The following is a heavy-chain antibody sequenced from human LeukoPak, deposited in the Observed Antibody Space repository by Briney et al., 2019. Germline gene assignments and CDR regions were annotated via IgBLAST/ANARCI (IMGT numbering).Heavy chain of an antibody. Sequence: LETLSLTCTVSGGSISSYYWSWIRQPPGKGLEWIGYIYYSGSTNYNPSLKSRVTISVDTSKNQFSLKLSSVTAADTAVYYCARYHSSALFGFDYWGQGTLVTVSS. V-gene: IGHV4-59*01. CDR2: IYYSGST. D-gene: IGHD3-22*01. CDR3: ARYHSSALFGFDY. J-gene: IGHJ4*02. CDR1: GGSISSYY.